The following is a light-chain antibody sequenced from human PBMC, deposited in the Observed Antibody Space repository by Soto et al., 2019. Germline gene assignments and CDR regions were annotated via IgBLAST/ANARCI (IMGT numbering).Light chain of an antibody. Sequence: AIQMTQSPSSLSASVGDRVXXXXXASQGIRNDLGWYQQKPGKAPKVLIYAASSLQSGVPSRFSGSGYGTDFTLTISSLQPEDFATYYCLQDYNYPWTFGQGTKV. CDR1: QGIRND. CDR3: LQDYNYPWT. CDR2: AAS. V-gene: IGKV1-6*01. J-gene: IGKJ1*01.